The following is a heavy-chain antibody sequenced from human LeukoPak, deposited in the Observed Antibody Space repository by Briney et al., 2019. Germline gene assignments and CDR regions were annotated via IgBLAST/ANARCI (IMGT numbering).Heavy chain of an antibody. J-gene: IGHJ1*01. Sequence: SETLSLTCTVSGGSISSSSYYWGWIRQPPGKGLEWIGSIYYSGSTYYNPSLKSRVTISVDTSKNQFSLKLSSVTAADTAVYYCARLENDSSGFPFQHWGQGTLVTVSS. CDR1: GGSISSSSYY. CDR3: ARLENDSSGFPFQH. CDR2: IYYSGST. V-gene: IGHV4-39*01. D-gene: IGHD3-22*01.